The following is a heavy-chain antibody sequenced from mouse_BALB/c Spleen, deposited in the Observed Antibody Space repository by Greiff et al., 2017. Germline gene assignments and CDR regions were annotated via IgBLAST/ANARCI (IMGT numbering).Heavy chain of an antibody. Sequence: QVQLQQSGPELVKPGASVKISCKASGYSFTSYYIHWVKQRPGQGLEWIGWIFPGSGNTKYNEKFKGKATLTADTSSSTAYMQLSSLTSEDSAVYFCARGGGNYRYWYFDVWGAGTTVTVSS. V-gene: IGHV1-66*01. CDR1: GYSFTSYY. D-gene: IGHD2-1*01. CDR2: IFPGSGNT. CDR3: ARGGGNYRYWYFDV. J-gene: IGHJ1*01.